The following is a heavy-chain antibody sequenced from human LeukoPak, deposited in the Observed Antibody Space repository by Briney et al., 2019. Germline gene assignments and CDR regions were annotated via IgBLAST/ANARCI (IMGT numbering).Heavy chain of an antibody. CDR2: VYYSGST. D-gene: IGHD3-22*01. Sequence: SETLSLTCTVSGGSISSYYWSWSRQPPGKGLEWSGYVYYSGSTNYNPSLKSRVTISVDTSKKQFSLKLSSVTAADTAVYSCARHDSYDSSGYYSGYFQHWGQGTLVTVSS. CDR1: GGSISSYY. V-gene: IGHV4-59*08. CDR3: ARHDSYDSSGYYSGYFQH. J-gene: IGHJ1*01.